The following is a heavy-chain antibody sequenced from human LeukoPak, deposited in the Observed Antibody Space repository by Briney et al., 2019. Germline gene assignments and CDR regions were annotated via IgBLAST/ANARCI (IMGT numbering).Heavy chain of an antibody. V-gene: IGHV1-3*01. D-gene: IGHD5-24*01. Sequence: ASVKVSCKASGYTFTSYAMHWVRQAPGQRLEWMGWINAGNGNTKYSQKFQGRVTITRDTSASTAYMELSSPRSEDTAVYYCARQISRDGYLFWGQGTLVTVSS. CDR1: GYTFTSYA. J-gene: IGHJ4*02. CDR3: ARQISRDGYLF. CDR2: INAGNGNT.